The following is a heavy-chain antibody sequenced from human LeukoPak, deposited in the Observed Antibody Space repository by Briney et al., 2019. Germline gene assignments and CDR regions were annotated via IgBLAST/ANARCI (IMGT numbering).Heavy chain of an antibody. J-gene: IGHJ4*02. CDR1: GFAFSNYW. Sequence: GGSLRLSCAASGFAFSNYWMTWVRQAPGKGLEWVANIKRDGSEKYYVDSVKGRFTISRDNAKNSLSLQMNSLRAEDTAVYYCARVEDDYGDYGGGYWGQGTLVTVSS. D-gene: IGHD4-17*01. CDR2: IKRDGSEK. V-gene: IGHV3-7*03. CDR3: ARVEDDYGDYGGGY.